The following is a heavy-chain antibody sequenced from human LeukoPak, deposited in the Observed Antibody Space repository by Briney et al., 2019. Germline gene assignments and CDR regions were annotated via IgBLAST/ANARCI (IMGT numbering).Heavy chain of an antibody. V-gene: IGHV4-59*01. Sequence: SETLSLTCTVSGGSISSYYWSRIRQPPGKGLEWIGCVFHNGNTNYNPSLKSRFTMLIDTSKKQFSLKLTSVTSADTAVYYCARYGGGSREGWFDPWGQGTLVTVSS. CDR2: VFHNGNT. D-gene: IGHD1-26*01. CDR3: ARYGGGSREGWFDP. CDR1: GGSISSYY. J-gene: IGHJ5*02.